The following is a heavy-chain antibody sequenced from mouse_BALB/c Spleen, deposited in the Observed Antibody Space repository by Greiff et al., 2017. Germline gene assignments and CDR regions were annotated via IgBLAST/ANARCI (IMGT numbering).Heavy chain of an antibody. D-gene: IGHD2-14*01. J-gene: IGHJ3*01. CDR2: IWSGGST. CDR1: GFSLTSYG. Sequence: QVQLQQSGPGLVQPSQSLSITCTVSGFSLTSYGVHWVRQSPGKGLEWLGVIWSGGSTDYNAAFISRLSISKDNTKSQVFFKMSSLQANDTAIYYCTRKGNYRYDDGFAYWGQGTLVTVSA. V-gene: IGHV2-2*02. CDR3: TRKGNYRYDDGFAY.